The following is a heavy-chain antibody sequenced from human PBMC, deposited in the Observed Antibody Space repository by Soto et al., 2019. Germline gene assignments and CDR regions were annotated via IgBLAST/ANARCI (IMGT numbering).Heavy chain of an antibody. D-gene: IGHD6-19*01. CDR3: ARDADLDGCLG. CDR1: GFTFSNYG. Sequence: GGSLRLSCAASGFTFSNYGMNWVRQAPGKGLEWVSSISSISTYIYYADSVKGRFTISRDNAKSSLYLQMNSLRAEDTAVYYCARDADLDGCLGWGQGTLVTVSS. J-gene: IGHJ4*02. CDR2: ISSISTYI. V-gene: IGHV3-21*01.